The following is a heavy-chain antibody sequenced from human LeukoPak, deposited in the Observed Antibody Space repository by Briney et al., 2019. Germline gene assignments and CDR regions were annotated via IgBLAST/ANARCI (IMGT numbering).Heavy chain of an antibody. Sequence: GGSLRLSCAASGFTFDDYGMSWVRRAQGKGLEWVSAINWNGGSTGYADSVKGRFTISRDNAKNSLYLQMNSLRAEDTALYYCARDQSSGYGANSGYWGQGTLITVSS. CDR2: INWNGGST. J-gene: IGHJ4*02. CDR1: GFTFDDYG. CDR3: ARDQSSGYGANSGY. D-gene: IGHD4-23*01. V-gene: IGHV3-20*04.